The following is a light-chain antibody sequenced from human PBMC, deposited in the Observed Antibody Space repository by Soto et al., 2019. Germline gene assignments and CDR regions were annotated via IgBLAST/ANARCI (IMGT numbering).Light chain of an antibody. V-gene: IGKV1-27*01. CDR1: QAISNS. Sequence: DIQMTQSPSSLSASMGDRVAITCRASQAISNSLAWYQQKPGKHPQLLIYAASTLQSGVPSRFSGSGSGTDFTLTISGLQPEDLATYYCQSYNTARPTFGQGTRLGIK. CDR2: AAS. J-gene: IGKJ5*01. CDR3: QSYNTARPT.